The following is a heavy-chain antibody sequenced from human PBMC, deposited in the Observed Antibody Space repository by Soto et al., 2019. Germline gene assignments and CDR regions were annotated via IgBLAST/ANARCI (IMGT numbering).Heavy chain of an antibody. CDR3: AHSRVAAAGLPSMRYFDY. CDR1: GFSLSTNGVG. V-gene: IGHV2-5*02. Sequence: QITLKESGPTLVKPTQTLTLTCTFSGFSLSTNGVGVGWIRQPPGKALEWLALIYWDDDKRYSPSLKSRLTITKDXXKXQVXLTMATMDPVDTGTYYCAHSRVAAAGLPSMRYFDYWGQGTLVTVSS. D-gene: IGHD6-13*01. J-gene: IGHJ4*02. CDR2: IYWDDDK.